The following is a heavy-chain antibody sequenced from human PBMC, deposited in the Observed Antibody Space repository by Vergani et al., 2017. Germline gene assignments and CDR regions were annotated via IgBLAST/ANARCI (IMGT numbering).Heavy chain of an antibody. Sequence: QVQLVQSGAEVKKPGASVKVSCKASGYTFTGYYMHWVRQAPGQGLEWMGWNNPNSGGTNYAQKFQGRVTMTRDTSISTAYMELSMLRSDDTAVYYCARAPTRIVVVPDDAFDIWGQGTMVTVSS. CDR1: GYTFTGYY. D-gene: IGHD2-2*01. CDR3: ARAPTRIVVVPDDAFDI. V-gene: IGHV1-2*02. J-gene: IGHJ3*02. CDR2: NNPNSGGT.